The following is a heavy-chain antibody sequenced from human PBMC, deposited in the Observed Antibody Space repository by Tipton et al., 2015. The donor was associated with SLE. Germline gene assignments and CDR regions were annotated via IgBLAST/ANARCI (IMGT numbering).Heavy chain of an antibody. CDR2: VYYTGNT. V-gene: IGHV4-39*07. D-gene: IGHD1-26*01. CDR3: ARTSGSHGNYYFDS. Sequence: TLSLTCTVSGRSMNSYNYYWSWIRQPPGKGLEWVGTVYYTGNTFYNPSLKSRVTISIYTSKNQFSLRLSSVTAADTAVYYCARTSGSHGNYYFDSWGQGTLVTVSS. CDR1: GRSMNSYNYY. J-gene: IGHJ4*02.